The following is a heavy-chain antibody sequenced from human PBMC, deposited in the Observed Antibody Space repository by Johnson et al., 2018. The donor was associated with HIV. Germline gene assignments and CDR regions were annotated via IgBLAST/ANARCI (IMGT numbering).Heavy chain of an antibody. CDR3: AKGGLDCSSTSCPHVGPGIAAASVDAFDI. J-gene: IGHJ3*02. V-gene: IGHV3-66*01. D-gene: IGHD2-2*01. Sequence: VQLVESGGGLVQPGGSLRLSCGASGFTVSGNYMSWVRQAPGKGLEWVSIMYSGGDTYYADSVKGRFTISRDNSNNTLYLQINSLRAEDTAVEYSAKGGLDCSSTSCPHVGPGIAAASVDAFDIWGQGTMVTVSS. CDR1: GFTVSGNY. CDR2: MYSGGDT.